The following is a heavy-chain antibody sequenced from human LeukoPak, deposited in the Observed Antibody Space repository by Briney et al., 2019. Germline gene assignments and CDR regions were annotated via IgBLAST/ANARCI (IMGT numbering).Heavy chain of an antibody. CDR3: ARQSGYSSGNYYFDY. CDR2: IHYSGTT. J-gene: IGHJ4*02. Sequence: SETLSLTCTVSGGSISGYYWSWIRQPPGKGLGWIGYIHYSGTTHYNPSLKSRVTISVDTSKNQFSLKLSSVTAADTAVYYCARQSGYSSGNYYFDYWGPGTLVTVSS. D-gene: IGHD5-18*01. V-gene: IGHV4-59*01. CDR1: GGSISGYY.